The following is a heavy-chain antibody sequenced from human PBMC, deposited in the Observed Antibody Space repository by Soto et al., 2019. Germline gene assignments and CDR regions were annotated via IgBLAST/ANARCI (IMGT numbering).Heavy chain of an antibody. CDR1: GFTFSSYA. CDR3: ARDQAVDTATYYFDY. CDR2: ISYDGSNK. D-gene: IGHD5-18*01. Sequence: GGSLRLSCAASGFTFSSYAMHWVRQAPGKGLEWVAVISYDGSNKYYADSVKGRFTISRDNSKNTLYLQMNSLRAEDTAVYYCARDQAVDTATYYFDYWGQGTLVTVS. V-gene: IGHV3-30-3*01. J-gene: IGHJ4*02.